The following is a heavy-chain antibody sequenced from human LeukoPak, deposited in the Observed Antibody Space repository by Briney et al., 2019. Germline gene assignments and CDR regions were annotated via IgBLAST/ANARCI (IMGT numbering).Heavy chain of an antibody. CDR1: GFTFSSYS. V-gene: IGHV3-23*01. D-gene: IGHD6-13*01. Sequence: GGSLRLSCAASGFTFSSYSMNWVRQAPGKGLEWVSAISGSGSSTYYADSVKGRFTISRDNSKNTLYLQMNSLRAEDTAVYYCAKAAAAAPLFDYWGQGTLVTVSS. J-gene: IGHJ4*02. CDR2: ISGSGSST. CDR3: AKAAAAAPLFDY.